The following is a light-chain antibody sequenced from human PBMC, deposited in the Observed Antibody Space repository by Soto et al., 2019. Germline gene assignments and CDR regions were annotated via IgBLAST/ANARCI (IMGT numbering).Light chain of an antibody. CDR2: DAS. J-gene: IGKJ3*01. V-gene: IGKV3-11*01. CDR3: HGPTHWLT. Sequence: EIVLTQSPATLSLSPGERATLSCRASQNVSTYLAWYQQKPGQAPRLLIYDASNRATGIPARFSGSGSGTDFTLTISNLERDAFTLYYCHGPTHWLTLGPGTKVDIK. CDR1: QNVSTY.